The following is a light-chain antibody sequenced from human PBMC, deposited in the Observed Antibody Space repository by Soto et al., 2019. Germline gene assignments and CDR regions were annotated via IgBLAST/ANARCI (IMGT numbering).Light chain of an antibody. J-gene: IGKJ1*01. CDR2: VAS. V-gene: IGKV1-6*01. Sequence: IQMTQSPSTLSASVGDRVTITCRASRYISTALSWYQHRPGQAPKVLICVASSLESGVPSRFSGSGYGTDFTLTISSLQSEDFAAYYCQQDNNWPRTFGQGTKVDIK. CDR1: RYISTA. CDR3: QQDNNWPRT.